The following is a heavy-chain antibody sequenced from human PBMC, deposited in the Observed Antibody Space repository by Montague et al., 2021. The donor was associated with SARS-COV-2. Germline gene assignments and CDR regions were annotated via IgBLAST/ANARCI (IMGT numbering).Heavy chain of an antibody. D-gene: IGHD3-9*01. CDR1: GFTFSGSP. J-gene: IGHJ6*02. Sequence: SLRLSCPASGFTFSGSPMSWVRQAPGEGLEWVSVIHSAGRRSYYGHSVEGRFTISRDNSKNTVYLQMNNLRAEDTAVYYCAKVGDIMAGFSLVNLDHWGQGTTVTVSS. CDR2: IHSAGRRS. CDR3: AKVGDIMAGFSLVNLDH. V-gene: IGHV3-23*03.